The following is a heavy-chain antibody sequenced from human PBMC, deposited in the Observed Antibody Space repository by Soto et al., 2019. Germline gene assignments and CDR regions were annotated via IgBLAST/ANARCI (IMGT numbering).Heavy chain of an antibody. CDR1: GGTFSSYT. D-gene: IGHD4-17*01. V-gene: IGHV1-69*04. CDR3: ARDYGDPRGGDAFDI. J-gene: IGHJ3*02. CDR2: IIPILGIA. Sequence: SVKVSCKASGGTFSSYTISWVRQAPGQGLEWMGRIIPILGIANYAQKFQGRVTITADKSTSTAYMELSSLRSEDTAVYYCARDYGDPRGGDAFDIWGQGTMVTVSS.